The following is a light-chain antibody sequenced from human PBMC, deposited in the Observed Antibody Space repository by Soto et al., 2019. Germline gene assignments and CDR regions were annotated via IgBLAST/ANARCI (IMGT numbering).Light chain of an antibody. CDR3: CSYAGSYSWV. CDR1: SSDVGGYNY. Sequence: QSALTQPRSVSGSPGQSVTISCTGTSSDVGGYNYVSWYQQHPGKVPKFMIYDVSKRPSGVPDRFSGSKSGNTASLTIFGLQVEDEAEYYCCSYAGSYSWVFGGGTKLTVL. J-gene: IGLJ3*02. CDR2: DVS. V-gene: IGLV2-11*01.